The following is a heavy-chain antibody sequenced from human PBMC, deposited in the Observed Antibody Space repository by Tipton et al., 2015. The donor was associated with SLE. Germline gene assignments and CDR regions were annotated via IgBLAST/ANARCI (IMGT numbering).Heavy chain of an antibody. CDR2: IYYSGST. CDR3: ARDLGGSSWYYYYYGMDG. Sequence: TLSLTCTVSGGSISSSSYYWGWIRQPPGKGLEWIGSIYYSGSTYYNPSLKSRVTISVDTSKNQFSLKLSSVTAADTAVYYCARDLGGSSWYYYYYGMDGWGQGTTVAVAS. D-gene: IGHD6-13*01. J-gene: IGHJ6*02. V-gene: IGHV4-39*07. CDR1: GGSISSSSYY.